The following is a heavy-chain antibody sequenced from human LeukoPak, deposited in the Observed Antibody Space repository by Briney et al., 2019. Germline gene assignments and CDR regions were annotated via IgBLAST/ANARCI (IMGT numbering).Heavy chain of an antibody. D-gene: IGHD1-26*01. J-gene: IGHJ5*02. V-gene: IGHV4-61*01. CDR2: IYNGVNT. CDR1: GASVSSASY. Sequence: SETLSLTCTVSGASVSSASYWTWIRQPPGKGVEWIAHIYNGVNTNYNPSLKSRVTISVDTSKNQFSLRLNSVTAADTAVYYCARSRAFNSGAFDPWSQGSLVTVFS. CDR3: ARSRAFNSGAFDP.